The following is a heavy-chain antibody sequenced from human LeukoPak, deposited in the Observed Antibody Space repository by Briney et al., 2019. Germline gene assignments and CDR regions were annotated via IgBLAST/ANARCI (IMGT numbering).Heavy chain of an antibody. V-gene: IGHV3-30*03. Sequence: GGSLRLSCAASGFTFSRYGMHWVRQAPGKGLEWVAVISYDGSNEYYADSVKGRFTISRDNSKNTLYLQMNSLRAEDTAVYYCARDPFSGYDKRVYYFDYWGQGTLVTVSS. CDR1: GFTFSRYG. CDR3: ARDPFSGYDKRVYYFDY. CDR2: ISYDGSNE. J-gene: IGHJ4*02. D-gene: IGHD5-12*01.